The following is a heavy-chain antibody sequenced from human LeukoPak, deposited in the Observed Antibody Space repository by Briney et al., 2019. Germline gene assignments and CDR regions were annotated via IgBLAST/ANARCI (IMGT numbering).Heavy chain of an antibody. Sequence: ASVRVSCKSSGYTFIDYYIHWVRQAPGQGLEWMGWINPNSGATKYAQKFQGRVSMTRDTSINTAYMDLTNLRSDDTAIFYCARVKKLMPEFEFWGQGTLVTVSS. CDR1: GYTFIDYY. V-gene: IGHV1-2*02. CDR2: INPNSGAT. J-gene: IGHJ4*02. D-gene: IGHD2-2*01. CDR3: ARVKKLMPEFEF.